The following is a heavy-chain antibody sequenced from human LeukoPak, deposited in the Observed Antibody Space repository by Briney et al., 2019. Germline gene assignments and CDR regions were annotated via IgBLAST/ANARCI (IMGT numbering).Heavy chain of an antibody. CDR2: IHHSGST. Sequence: SETLSLTCTVSGGSISRSTYYWAWIRQPPGKGLGWIATIHHSGSTYYKPSLRSGVTISVDTSKNQFSLKLSSVSVADTAVYYYASPVGYYDPPGYWGEGTLVTVSS. CDR1: GGSISRSTYY. J-gene: IGHJ4*02. D-gene: IGHD3-22*01. CDR3: ASPVGYYDPPGY. V-gene: IGHV4-39*01.